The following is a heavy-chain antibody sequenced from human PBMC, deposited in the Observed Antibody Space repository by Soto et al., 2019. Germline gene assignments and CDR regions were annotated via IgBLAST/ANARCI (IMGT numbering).Heavy chain of an antibody. CDR3: AREYSSSSGRTLDS. CDR1: GGSISSYY. D-gene: IGHD6-6*01. Sequence: QVQLQESGPGLVKLSETLSLTCNVSGGSISSYYWTWIRQPAGRGLEWIGRIYSSGNTNYNPSLKSRVTMSVDRSKHQFSLKLSSVTAADTAVYYCAREYSSSSGRTLDSWGQGTMVTVSS. CDR2: IYSSGNT. V-gene: IGHV4-4*07. J-gene: IGHJ3*02.